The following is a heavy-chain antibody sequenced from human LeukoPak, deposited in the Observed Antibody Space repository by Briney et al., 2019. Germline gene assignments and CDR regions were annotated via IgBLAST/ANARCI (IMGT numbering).Heavy chain of an antibody. Sequence: SETLSLTCNVSDGSIRTYYWSWIRRSPGQGLEWIGNIYYRGDINYNPSLKSRVIISIDTSKNQFSLKVTSLTAADTAVYYCATNKDWAEADWGQGTLVIVSS. V-gene: IGHV4-59*03. CDR3: ATNKDWAEAD. J-gene: IGHJ4*02. CDR1: DGSIRTYY. D-gene: IGHD3/OR15-3a*01. CDR2: IYYRGDI.